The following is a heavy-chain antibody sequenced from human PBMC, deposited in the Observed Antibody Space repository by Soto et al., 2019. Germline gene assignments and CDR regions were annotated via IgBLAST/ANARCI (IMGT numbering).Heavy chain of an antibody. CDR3: ARRYGTTFHY. V-gene: IGHV4-59*01. CDR1: GGSISSYY. CDR2: IYYSGST. Sequence: SETLSLTCTVSGGSISSYYWSWIRQPPGKGLEWIGYIYYSGSTNYNPSLKSRVTISVDTSKNQFSLKLSSVTAADTAVYYCARRYGTTFHYWGQGTLVTVSS. D-gene: IGHD1-7*01. J-gene: IGHJ4*02.